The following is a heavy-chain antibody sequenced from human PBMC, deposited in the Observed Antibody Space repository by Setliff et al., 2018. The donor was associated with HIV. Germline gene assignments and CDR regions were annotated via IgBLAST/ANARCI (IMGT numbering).Heavy chain of an antibody. CDR3: ARAYSNKDWFDL. Sequence: ASVKVSCKASGYTFTGYYMHWVRQAPGQGLEWMGWINPSSGNTGYAQKFQGRVTMTRNTSISTAYMELSSLRSEDTAVYYCARAYSNKDWFDLWGQGTLVTVSS. J-gene: IGHJ5*02. D-gene: IGHD5-12*01. V-gene: IGHV1-8*02. CDR1: GYTFTGYY. CDR2: INPSSGNT.